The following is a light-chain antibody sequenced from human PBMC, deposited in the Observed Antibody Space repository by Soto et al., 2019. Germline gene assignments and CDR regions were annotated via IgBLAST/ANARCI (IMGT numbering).Light chain of an antibody. Sequence: DIQMTQSPSTLSASVGDRVTITCRASQSISAWLAWYQQKPGKAPKLLIYKASSLKSGVPSRFSGSGSGTEFTLTISSLQPDDFATYYCQQYNSDSRTFGQGTMVEIK. J-gene: IGKJ1*01. V-gene: IGKV1-5*03. CDR2: KAS. CDR3: QQYNSDSRT. CDR1: QSISAW.